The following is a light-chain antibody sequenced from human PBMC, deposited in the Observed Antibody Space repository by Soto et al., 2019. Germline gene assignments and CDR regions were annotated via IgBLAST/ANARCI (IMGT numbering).Light chain of an antibody. J-gene: IGLJ2*01. V-gene: IGLV2-14*01. Sequence: QSALTQPASVSGSPGQSITISCTGTSSDVGGYNYVSWYQQHPGKAPKLMIYDVSNRPSGVSNRFSGSKSGTTASLTISGLQAEHEADYYCSSYTSSSTPVVFGGGTKVTVL. CDR2: DVS. CDR3: SSYTSSSTPVV. CDR1: SSDVGGYNY.